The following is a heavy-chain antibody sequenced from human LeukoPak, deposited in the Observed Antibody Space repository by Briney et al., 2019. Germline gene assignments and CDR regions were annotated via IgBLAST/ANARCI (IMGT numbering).Heavy chain of an antibody. CDR1: GCGFTSYR. CDR2: IYPGDSDT. CDR3: ARTGPAATSYGMDV. V-gene: IGHV5-51*01. J-gene: IGHJ6*02. Sequence: ESLEISFQGSGCGFTSYRIGWVRPVPGKGLEWVGIIYPGDSDTRYSPSFQGQVTISAAKSISTAYLQWSSLKASDTAMYYCARTGPAATSYGMDVWGQGTTVTVSS. D-gene: IGHD2-2*01.